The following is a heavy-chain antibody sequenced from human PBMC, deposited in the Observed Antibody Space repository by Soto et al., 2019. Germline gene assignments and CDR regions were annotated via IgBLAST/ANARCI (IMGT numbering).Heavy chain of an antibody. CDR3: ARDLARYSSGWYYILGY. D-gene: IGHD6-19*01. CDR2: ISYDGSNK. CDR1: GFTFSSYA. J-gene: IGHJ4*02. Sequence: GGSLRLSCAASGFTFSSYAMHWVRQAPGKGLEWVAVISYDGSNKYYADSVKGRFTISRDNSKNTLYLQMNSLRAEDTAVYYCARDLARYSSGWYYILGYWGQGTLVTVSS. V-gene: IGHV3-30-3*01.